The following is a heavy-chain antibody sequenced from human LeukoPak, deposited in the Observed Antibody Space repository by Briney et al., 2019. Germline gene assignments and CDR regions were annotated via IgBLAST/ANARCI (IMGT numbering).Heavy chain of an antibody. CDR3: ARERSLTGTTLYY. CDR1: GGTFSSYA. CDR2: IIPIFGTA. J-gene: IGHJ4*02. V-gene: IGHV1-69*13. Sequence: GASVKVSCKVSGGTFSSYAISWVQQAPGQGLEWMGGIIPIFGTANYAQKFQGRVTITADESTSTAYMELSSLRSEDTAVYYCARERSLTGTTLYYWGQGTLVTVSS. D-gene: IGHD1-7*01.